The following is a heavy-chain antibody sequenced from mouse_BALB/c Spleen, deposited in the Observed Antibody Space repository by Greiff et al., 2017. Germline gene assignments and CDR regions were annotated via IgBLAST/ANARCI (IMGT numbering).Heavy chain of an antibody. CDR2: IDPENGDT. V-gene: IGHV14-4*02. J-gene: IGHJ3*01. CDR3: NAAYYYGSRGAWFAY. D-gene: IGHD1-1*01. Sequence: EVQLQQSGAELVRSGASVKLSCTASGFNIKDYYMHWVKQRPEQGLEWIGWIDPENGDTEYAPKFQGKATMTADTSSNTAYLQLSSLTSEDTAVYYCNAAYYYGSRGAWFAYWGQGTLVTVSA. CDR1: GFNIKDYY.